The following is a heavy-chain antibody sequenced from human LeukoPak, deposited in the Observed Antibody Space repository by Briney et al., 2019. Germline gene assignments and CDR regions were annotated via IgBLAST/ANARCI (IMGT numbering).Heavy chain of an antibody. J-gene: IGHJ4*02. CDR1: GFTFSSYA. V-gene: IGHV3-53*01. Sequence: GGPLRLSCAASGFTFSSYAMSWVRQAPGKGLEWVSVIYSGNNTFYADSVKGRFTISRDNFKNTLYLQMNSLRAEDTAVYYCARDRPEWDWGQGTLVTVSS. CDR2: IYSGNNT. D-gene: IGHD2-8*01. CDR3: ARDRPEWD.